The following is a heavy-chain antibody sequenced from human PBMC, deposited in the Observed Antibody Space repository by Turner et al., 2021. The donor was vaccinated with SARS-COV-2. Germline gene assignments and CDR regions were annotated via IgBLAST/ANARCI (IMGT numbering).Heavy chain of an antibody. CDR3: ARVWVRWWYFDL. CDR2: INHSGST. V-gene: IGHV4-34*01. D-gene: IGHD7-27*01. CDR1: GGSFSGYY. J-gene: IGHJ2*01. Sequence: QVQLQQWGAGLLKPSETLSLPCAVYGGSFSGYYWSWIRQPPGKGLEWIGEINHSGSTNYNPSLKSRVTISVDTSKNQFSLKLSSVTAADTAVYYWARVWVRWWYFDLWGRGTLVTVSS.